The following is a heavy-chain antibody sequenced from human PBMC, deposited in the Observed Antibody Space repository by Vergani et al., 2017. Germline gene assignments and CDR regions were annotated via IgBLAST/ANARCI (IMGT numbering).Heavy chain of an antibody. CDR1: GFIFSDHY. D-gene: IGHD5-12*01. V-gene: IGHV3-23*04. CDR3: TKGSRGYTGYFFDY. J-gene: IGHJ4*02. Sequence: EVQVVESGGGLVQPGGSLRLSCAASGFIFSDHYMDWVRQAPGKGLEWVSIISDNGGTPYYADSVKGRFIISRDNSKNTLHLQMNSLRADDTAVYYCTKGSRGYTGYFFDYWGQGTLATVSS. CDR2: ISDNGGTP.